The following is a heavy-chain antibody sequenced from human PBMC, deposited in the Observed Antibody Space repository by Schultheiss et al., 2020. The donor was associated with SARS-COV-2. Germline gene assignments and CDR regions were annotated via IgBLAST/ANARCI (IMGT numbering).Heavy chain of an antibody. CDR2: IYYSGST. J-gene: IGHJ4*02. Sequence: LRLSCTVSGGSISSYYWSWIRQHPGKGLEWIGYIYYSGSTYYNPSLKSRVTISVDTSKNQFSLKLSSVTAADTAVYYCARGGAARPFDYWGQGTLVTVSS. CDR3: ARGGAARPFDY. D-gene: IGHD6-6*01. V-gene: IGHV4-31*03. CDR1: GGSISSYY.